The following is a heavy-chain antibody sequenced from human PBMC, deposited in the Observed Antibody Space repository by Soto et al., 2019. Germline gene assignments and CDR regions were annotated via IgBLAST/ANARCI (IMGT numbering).Heavy chain of an antibody. D-gene: IGHD3-22*01. Sequence: SETLSLTCTVSGGSISTYYWSWIRQPPGKGLQWIGYIDYSGSTNYNPSLKSRVTISVDTSKNQFSLKLISVIAADTAVYYCARAGDKNGYYPLGYWGQGTLVTVSS. J-gene: IGHJ4*02. CDR2: IDYSGST. CDR1: GGSISTYY. CDR3: ARAGDKNGYYPLGY. V-gene: IGHV4-59*01.